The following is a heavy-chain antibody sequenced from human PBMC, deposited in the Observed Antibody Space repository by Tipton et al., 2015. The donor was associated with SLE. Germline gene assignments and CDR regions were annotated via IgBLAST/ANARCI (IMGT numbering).Heavy chain of an antibody. CDR1: GFTFGRFP. V-gene: IGHV3-30*04. J-gene: IGHJ4*02. CDR2: ISNDGSYK. CDR3: ATAPNSAWHRFDY. Sequence: LSLTCATSGFTFGRFPIHWVRQAPVKGLEWVAIISNDGSYKNYADSVKGRFTISRDNSKDTLYLQMNSLTTEDTAVYYCATAPNSAWHRFDYWGQGIQVAVSS. D-gene: IGHD6-19*01.